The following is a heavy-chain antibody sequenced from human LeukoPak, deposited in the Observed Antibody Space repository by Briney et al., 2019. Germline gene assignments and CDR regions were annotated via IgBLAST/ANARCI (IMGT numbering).Heavy chain of an antibody. Sequence: ASVKVSCKASGYTFTSYYMHWVRQAPGQGLEWMGIINPSGGGTSYAQKVQGRVTMTRDTSSSTIYMELSSLRSEDTAVYYCARGMQLGDLGGVDYWGQGTLVTVSS. CDR2: INPSGGGT. J-gene: IGHJ4*02. CDR1: GYTFTSYY. CDR3: ARGMQLGDLGGVDY. V-gene: IGHV1-46*01. D-gene: IGHD3-10*01.